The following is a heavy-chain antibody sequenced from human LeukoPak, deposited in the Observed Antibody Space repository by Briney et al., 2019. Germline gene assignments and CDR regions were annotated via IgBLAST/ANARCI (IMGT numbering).Heavy chain of an antibody. CDR3: ARVTGRIAAAGTFDY. D-gene: IGHD6-13*01. V-gene: IGHV1-69*13. J-gene: IGHJ4*02. Sequence: SVNVSCKASGGTFSSYAISWVRQAPGQGLEWMGGIIPIFGTANYAQKFQGRVTITADESTSTAYMELSSLRSEDTAVYYCARVTGRIAAAGTFDYWGQGTLVTVSS. CDR1: GGTFSSYA. CDR2: IIPIFGTA.